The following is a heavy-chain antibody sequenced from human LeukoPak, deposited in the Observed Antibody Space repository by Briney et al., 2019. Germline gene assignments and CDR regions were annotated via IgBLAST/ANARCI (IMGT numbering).Heavy chain of an antibody. CDR2: ISSSSSTI. CDR3: VRDQGYCSSTSCSPFDY. J-gene: IGHJ4*02. CDR1: GFTFSSYS. V-gene: IGHV3-48*01. Sequence: GGSLRLSCAASGFTFSSYSMNWVRQAPGKGLEWVSYISSSSSTIYYADSVKGRFTISRDNAKNSLYLQMNSLRAEDTAVYYCVRDQGYCSSTSCSPFDYWGQGTLVTVSS. D-gene: IGHD2-2*01.